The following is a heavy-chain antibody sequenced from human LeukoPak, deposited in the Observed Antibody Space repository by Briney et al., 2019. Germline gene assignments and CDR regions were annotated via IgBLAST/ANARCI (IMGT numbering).Heavy chain of an antibody. D-gene: IGHD3-9*01. V-gene: IGHV1-2*02. CDR2: INPNSGDT. CDR3: ARVGGILTGYSSFDY. J-gene: IGHJ4*02. Sequence: ASVKVSCKASGYTFTGYYMYWVRQAPGQGLEWMGWINPNSGDTKYAQKLQGRVIMTRDTSISTAYMELSRLRSDDTAVYYCARVGGILTGYSSFDYWGQGTLVTVSS. CDR1: GYTFTGYY.